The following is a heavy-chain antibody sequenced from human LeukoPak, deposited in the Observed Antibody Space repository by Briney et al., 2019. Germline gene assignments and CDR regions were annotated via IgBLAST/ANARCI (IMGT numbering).Heavy chain of an antibody. CDR2: ICSNGGCT. CDR1: GFTFSTFA. CDR3: ARWGYYSNYDY. J-gene: IGHJ4*02. Sequence: PGGSLRLSCAASGFTFSTFAMHWVRQAPGKQLEYVSAICSNGGCTYYANSVKGRFTISRDNSKNTLYLQMGSLRAEGMAVYYCARWGYYSNYDYWGQGTLVTVSS. D-gene: IGHD4-11*01. V-gene: IGHV3-64*01.